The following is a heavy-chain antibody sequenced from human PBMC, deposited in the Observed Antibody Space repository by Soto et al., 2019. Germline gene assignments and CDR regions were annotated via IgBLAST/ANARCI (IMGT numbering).Heavy chain of an antibody. CDR2: MYYNGNT. V-gene: IGHV4-59*12. D-gene: IGHD3-22*01. CDR3: RVVTLLRSFDI. Sequence: SETLSLTCTVSGGSISYYYWSWIRQPPGKGLEWIGYMYYNGNTNYNPSLKSRLTISLDTSKNHFSLKLSSVTAADSAVYFCRVVTLLRSFDIWGPGTMVTVSS. CDR1: GGSISYYY. J-gene: IGHJ3*02.